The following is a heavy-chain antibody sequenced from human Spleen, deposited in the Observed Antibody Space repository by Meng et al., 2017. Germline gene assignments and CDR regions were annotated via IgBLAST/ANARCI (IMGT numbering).Heavy chain of an antibody. V-gene: IGHV4-34*01. CDR3: ARGPTTMAHDFDY. CDR1: VLSVSGCY. D-gene: IGHD4-11*01. J-gene: IGHJ4*02. CDR2: INHSGST. Sequence: QLQQGRSWLMTPSGTLSLPSVGYVLSVSGCYWSWSTQPPGKGLEWIGEINHSGSTNYNPSLKSRVTISVDTSKNQFSLKLSSVTAADTAVYYCARGPTTMAHDFDYWGQGTLVTVSS.